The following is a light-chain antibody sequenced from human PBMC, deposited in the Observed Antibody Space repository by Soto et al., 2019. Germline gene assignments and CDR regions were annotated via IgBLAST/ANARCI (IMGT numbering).Light chain of an antibody. CDR2: KAS. Sequence: DIQMTQSPFTLSASVGDRLTITCRASQSISSWLAWYQQKPGKXPKXXIYKASTLESGVPSNFSGSGSGTEFTLTISSLQPEDFATYDGQQYNSYPWTFGQGTKVDI. CDR3: QQYNSYPWT. J-gene: IGKJ1*01. V-gene: IGKV1-5*03. CDR1: QSISSW.